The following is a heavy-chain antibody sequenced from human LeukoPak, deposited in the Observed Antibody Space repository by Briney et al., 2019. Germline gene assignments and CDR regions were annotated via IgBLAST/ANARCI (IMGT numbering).Heavy chain of an antibody. Sequence: GRSLRLSCAASGFTFSSYAMHWVRQAPGKGLEWVAVISYDGSNKYYADSVKGRFTISRDNSKNTLYLQMNSLRAEDTAVYYCASHSSGGDYWGQGTLVTVSS. CDR2: ISYDGSNK. CDR1: GFTFSSYA. D-gene: IGHD6-19*01. V-gene: IGHV3-30*04. CDR3: ASHSSGGDY. J-gene: IGHJ4*02.